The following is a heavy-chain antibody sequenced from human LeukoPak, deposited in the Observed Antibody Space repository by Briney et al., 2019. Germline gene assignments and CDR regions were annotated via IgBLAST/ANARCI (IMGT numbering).Heavy chain of an antibody. V-gene: IGHV4-59*12. CDR1: GGSISSYY. Sequence: PSETLSLTCTVSGGSISSYYWSWIRQPPGKGLEWIGYIYHSGSTYYNPSLKSRVTISVDRSKNQFSLKLSSVTAADTAVYYCARVASGPPYFDYWGQGTLVTVSS. CDR2: IYHSGST. CDR3: ARVASGPPYFDY. J-gene: IGHJ4*02. D-gene: IGHD3-10*01.